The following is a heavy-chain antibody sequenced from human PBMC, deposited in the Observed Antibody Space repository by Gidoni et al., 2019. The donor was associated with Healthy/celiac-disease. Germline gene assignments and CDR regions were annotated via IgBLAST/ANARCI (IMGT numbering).Heavy chain of an antibody. CDR2: IIPIFGKA. CDR3: ARDLGARGPRWGWFDP. Sequence: QVQPVQSGAAVQKPGSSVKVSCKASGGPFRSYAISWVRQDPGQGLEWMGGIIPIFGKANDAQKFQGRVTITADKSTSTAYMELRSLRSEDTAVYYCARDLGARGPRWGWFDPWGQVTLVTVSA. V-gene: IGHV1-69*06. J-gene: IGHJ5*02. D-gene: IGHD3-16*01. CDR1: GGPFRSYA.